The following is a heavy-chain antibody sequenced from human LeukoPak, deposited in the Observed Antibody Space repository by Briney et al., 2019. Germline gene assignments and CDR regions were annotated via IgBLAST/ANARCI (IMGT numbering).Heavy chain of an antibody. J-gene: IGHJ4*02. CDR3: ARSPHILTGENFDY. D-gene: IGHD3-9*01. CDR1: GYTFTGYY. CDR2: INSNSGGT. Sequence: ASVKVSCKASGYTFTGYYMHWVRQAPGQGLEWMGWINSNSGGTNYAQKFQGRVTMTRDTSISTAYMELSRLRSDDTAVYYCARSPHILTGENFDYWGQGTLVTVSS. V-gene: IGHV1-2*02.